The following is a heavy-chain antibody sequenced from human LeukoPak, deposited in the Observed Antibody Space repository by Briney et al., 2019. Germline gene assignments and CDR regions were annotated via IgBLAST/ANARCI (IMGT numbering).Heavy chain of an antibody. CDR1: GFTFSSYG. D-gene: IGHD5-18*01. CDR2: IRYDGSNK. J-gene: IGHJ4*02. CDR3: AKDTAAMVPYYFDY. Sequence: PGGSLRLSCAASGFTFSSYGMHWVRQAPGKGLEGVAFIRYDGSNKYYADSVKGRFTISRDNSKNTLYLQMNSLRAEDTAVYYCAKDTAAMVPYYFDYWGQGTLVTVSS. V-gene: IGHV3-30*02.